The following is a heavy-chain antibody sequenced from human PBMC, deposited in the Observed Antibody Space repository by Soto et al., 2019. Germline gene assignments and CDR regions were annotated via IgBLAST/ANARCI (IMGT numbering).Heavy chain of an antibody. Sequence: ASVKVSCKASGYTFTGYYMHWVRQAPGQGLEWMGWINPNSGGTNYAQKFQGWVTMTRDTSISTAYMELSRLRSDDTAVYYCASHDYGENDAFDIWGQGTMVTVSS. CDR3: ASHDYGENDAFDI. CDR2: INPNSGGT. J-gene: IGHJ3*02. V-gene: IGHV1-2*04. D-gene: IGHD4-17*01. CDR1: GYTFTGYY.